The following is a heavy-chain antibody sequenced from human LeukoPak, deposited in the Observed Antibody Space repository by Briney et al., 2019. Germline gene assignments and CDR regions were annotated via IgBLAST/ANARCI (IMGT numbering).Heavy chain of an antibody. Sequence: GGSLRLSCAASGFTFSSYSLNWVRQAPGKGLEWVSAISASGGTTYYADSVKGRFTISRDNSKNTLFLQMNSLRAEDTAVYHCAKRYCSSTSCSFFDYWGQGTLVTVSS. D-gene: IGHD2-2*01. J-gene: IGHJ4*02. CDR3: AKRYCSSTSCSFFDY. CDR1: GFTFSSYS. CDR2: ISASGGTT. V-gene: IGHV3-23*01.